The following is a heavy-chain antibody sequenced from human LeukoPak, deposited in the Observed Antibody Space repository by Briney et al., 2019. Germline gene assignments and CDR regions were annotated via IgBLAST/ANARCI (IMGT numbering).Heavy chain of an antibody. J-gene: IGHJ4*02. V-gene: IGHV3-30-3*01. CDR2: ISYDGSNK. CDR1: GFTSSSYA. Sequence: GGSLRPSCAASGFTSSSYATHWVRQAPGKGLEWVAVISYDGSNKYYADSVKGRFSISRDNSKNTLYLQMNSLRAEDTAVYYCARDPTAVAGLVYFDYWGQGTLVTVSS. D-gene: IGHD6-19*01. CDR3: ARDPTAVAGLVYFDY.